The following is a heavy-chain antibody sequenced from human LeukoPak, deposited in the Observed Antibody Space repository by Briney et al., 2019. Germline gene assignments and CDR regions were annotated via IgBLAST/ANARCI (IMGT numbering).Heavy chain of an antibody. V-gene: IGHV4-34*01. CDR2: INHSGST. J-gene: IGHJ6*03. CDR1: GGSFSGYY. CDR3: AREYSIAAAGTYYYYYMDV. Sequence: SETLSLTCAVYGGSFSGYYWSWIRQPPGKGLEWIGEINHSGSTNYNPSLKSRVTISVDTSKNQFSLKLSSVTAADTAVYYCAREYSIAAAGTYYYYYMDVWGKGTTVTISS. D-gene: IGHD6-13*01.